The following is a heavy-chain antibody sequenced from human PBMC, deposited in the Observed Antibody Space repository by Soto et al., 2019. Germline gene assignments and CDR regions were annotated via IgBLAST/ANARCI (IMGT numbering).Heavy chain of an antibody. J-gene: IGHJ6*02. D-gene: IGHD2-2*01. Sequence: QVQLQESGPGLVKPSETLSLTCTVSGGSISSYYWSWIRQPPGKGLEWIGYIYYSGSTNYNPSLQSRVPISVDTPKNQFSLKLSSVTAADTAVYYCARVPAADYGMDVWGQGTTVTVSS. CDR2: IYYSGST. V-gene: IGHV4-59*01. CDR1: GGSISSYY. CDR3: ARVPAADYGMDV.